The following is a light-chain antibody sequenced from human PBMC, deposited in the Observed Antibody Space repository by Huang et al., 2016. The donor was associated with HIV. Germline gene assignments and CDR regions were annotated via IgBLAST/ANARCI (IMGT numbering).Light chain of an antibody. CDR3: QQHHSWLT. CDR1: QSISNQ. CDR2: DAS. Sequence: IVLTQSPATLSWYLGERVTLSCRASQSISNQLAWYQQRPGQAPRLLIYDASNRVAGVPARFSGSASGTDFTLTISSLEPEDFALYYCQQHHSWLTFGGGTKLEVK. V-gene: IGKV3-11*01. J-gene: IGKJ4*01.